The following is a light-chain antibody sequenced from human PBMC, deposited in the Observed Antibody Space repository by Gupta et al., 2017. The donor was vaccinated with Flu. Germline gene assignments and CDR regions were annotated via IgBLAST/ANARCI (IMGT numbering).Light chain of an antibody. J-gene: IGKJ4*01. CDR1: QGIVKS. CDR2: AAS. V-gene: IGKV1-16*01. CDR3: QQQVSSPLT. Sequence: DIQMTQSPSSLSASVGDRVTITCRASQGIVKSFAWFQQKPGKAPKSLIYAASSVHTGVPSRFSGSGSGTEFTLTISSRQPEDFATYYCQQQVSSPLTFGGGTKVEIK.